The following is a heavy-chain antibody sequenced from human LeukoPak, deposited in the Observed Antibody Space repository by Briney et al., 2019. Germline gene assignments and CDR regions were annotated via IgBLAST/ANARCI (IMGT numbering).Heavy chain of an antibody. V-gene: IGHV3-23*01. CDR2: ISGSGGST. CDR1: GFTISGHA. D-gene: IGHD3-9*01. Sequence: GGSLRLSCVASGFTISGHAMSWVRQAPGKGLEWVSAISGSGGSTYYADSVKGRFTISRDNSKNTLYLQMNSLRAEDTAVYYCAKGLGLLSYYGMDVWGQGTTVTVSS. J-gene: IGHJ6*02. CDR3: AKGLGLLSYYGMDV.